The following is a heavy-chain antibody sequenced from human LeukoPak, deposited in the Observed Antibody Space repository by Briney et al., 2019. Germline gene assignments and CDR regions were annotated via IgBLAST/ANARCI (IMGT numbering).Heavy chain of an antibody. CDR1: GGSISSYY. D-gene: IGHD3-10*01. J-gene: IGHJ4*02. V-gene: IGHV4-59*08. CDR3: ATSYGSRDYYHYFDS. CDR2: IYYSGST. Sequence: PSETLPLTCTVSGGSISSYYWNWIRQTPGKGLEWIGYIYYSGSTKYNPSLNSRVTISVHTSKKQFSLKLSSVTAADTAVYYCATSYGSRDYYHYFDSWGQGTLVTVSS.